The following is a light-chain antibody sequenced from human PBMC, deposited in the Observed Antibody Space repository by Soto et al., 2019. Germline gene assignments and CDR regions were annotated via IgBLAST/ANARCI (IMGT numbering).Light chain of an antibody. V-gene: IGKV3-20*01. CDR1: QHIASRY. J-gene: IGKJ5*01. CDR2: RTF. CDR3: QQYDTSPPT. Sequence: EIVLTQSPGTLSLSTEKRVTLSCSASQHIASRYLTLYQHQPGQAPRLIISRTFARAPGIPDRFSGGRSGTDFSLTISRLEREDFAVYYCQQYDTSPPTCGQGTRLEI.